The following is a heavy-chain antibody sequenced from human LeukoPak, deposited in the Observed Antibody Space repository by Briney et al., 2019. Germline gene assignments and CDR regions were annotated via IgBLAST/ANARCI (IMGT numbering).Heavy chain of an antibody. CDR2: INHSGST. Sequence: SETLSLTCAVYGGSFSGYYWSWIRQPPGKGLEWIGEINHSGSTNYNPSLKSRVTISVDTSKNQFSLKLSSVTAADTAVYYCASSHYYDSGGRGKYFDYWGQGTLVTVSS. V-gene: IGHV4-34*01. CDR3: ASSHYYDSGGRGKYFDY. CDR1: GGSFSGYY. D-gene: IGHD3-22*01. J-gene: IGHJ4*02.